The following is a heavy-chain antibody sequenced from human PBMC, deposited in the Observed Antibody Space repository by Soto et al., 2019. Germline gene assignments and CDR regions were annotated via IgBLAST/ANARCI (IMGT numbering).Heavy chain of an antibody. Sequence: ASVKVSCKASGYTFTSYGISWVRQAPGQGLEWMGWISAYNGNTNYAQKLQGRVTMTTDTSTSTAYMELRSLRSDDTAVYYCARDYYDSSGYYGVVNWFDPWGQGTLVTVSS. J-gene: IGHJ5*02. D-gene: IGHD3-22*01. V-gene: IGHV1-18*01. CDR3: ARDYYDSSGYYGVVNWFDP. CDR1: GYTFTSYG. CDR2: ISAYNGNT.